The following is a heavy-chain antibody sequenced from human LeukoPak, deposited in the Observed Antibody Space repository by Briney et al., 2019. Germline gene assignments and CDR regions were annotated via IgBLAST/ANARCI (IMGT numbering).Heavy chain of an antibody. V-gene: IGHV3-23*01. CDR3: VKDHGWLLYS. J-gene: IGHJ4*02. D-gene: IGHD3-9*01. CDR2: ISLDGATT. Sequence: GRSLRLSCAASGFTFSSYAMHWVRQAPGKGLEWVSGISLDGATTYYAGSVEGRFTISRDNSKNTLYLQMNSLRADDTAVYYCVKDHGWLLYSWGQGTLVTVSS. CDR1: GFTFSSYA.